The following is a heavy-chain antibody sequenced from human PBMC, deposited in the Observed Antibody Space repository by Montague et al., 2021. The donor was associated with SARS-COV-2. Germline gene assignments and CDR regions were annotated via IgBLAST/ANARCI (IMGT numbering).Heavy chain of an antibody. D-gene: IGHD2-15*01. CDR1: GGSISSSSYY. CDR2: IYYSGST. CDR3: ARQRAGYCSGGSCYWGAYFDY. J-gene: IGHJ4*02. Sequence: SETPSLTCTVSGGSISSSSYYWGWIRQPPGKGLEWIGSIYYSGSTYYNPSLKSRVTISVDTSKNQFSLKLSSVTAADTAVYYCARQRAGYCSGGSCYWGAYFDYWGQGTLVTVSS. V-gene: IGHV4-39*01.